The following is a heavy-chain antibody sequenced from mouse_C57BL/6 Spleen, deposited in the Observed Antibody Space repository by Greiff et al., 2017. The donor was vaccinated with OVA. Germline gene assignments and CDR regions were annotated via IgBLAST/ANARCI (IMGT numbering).Heavy chain of an antibody. J-gene: IGHJ3*01. CDR1: GYSITSGYY. CDR3: ARGARGLFAY. D-gene: IGHD6-1*01. Sequence: EVKLVESGPGLVKPCQSLSLTCSVTGYSITSGYYWNWIRQFPGNKLEWMGYISYDGSNNYNPSLKNRISITRDTSKNQFFLKLNSVTTEDTATYYCARGARGLFAYWGQGTLVTVSA. V-gene: IGHV3-6*01. CDR2: ISYDGSN.